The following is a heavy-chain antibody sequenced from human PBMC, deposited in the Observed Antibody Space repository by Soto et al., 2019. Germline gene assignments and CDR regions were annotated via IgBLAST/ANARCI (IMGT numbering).Heavy chain of an antibody. Sequence: EVQLLESGGGVVQPGESLRLSCAASGFTFSSYAISWVHQAPGKGLEWVSSISVSGGSTYYADAVKGRFTFSRDNSKNPLYLQMNSPRAEDTALYYCARTTAFDYWGQGTLVTVSS. D-gene: IGHD4-17*01. V-gene: IGHV3-23*01. CDR3: ARTTAFDY. CDR1: GFTFSSYA. CDR2: ISVSGGST. J-gene: IGHJ4*02.